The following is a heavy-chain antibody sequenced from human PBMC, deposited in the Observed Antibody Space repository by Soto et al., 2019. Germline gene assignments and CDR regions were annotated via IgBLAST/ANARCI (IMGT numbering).Heavy chain of an antibody. Sequence: EVQLVESGGGLVQPGGSLRLSCAASGFTFSNYWMNWVRQAPGKGLEWVANIKQDGGEKNYVDSVKGRFTISRDNAKHSLALQMNSLRPEDTGLYYCAGGSGWLIVHWGQGTLVTVSS. J-gene: IGHJ4*02. V-gene: IGHV3-7*01. D-gene: IGHD6-19*01. CDR2: IKQDGGEK. CDR3: AGGSGWLIVH. CDR1: GFTFSNYW.